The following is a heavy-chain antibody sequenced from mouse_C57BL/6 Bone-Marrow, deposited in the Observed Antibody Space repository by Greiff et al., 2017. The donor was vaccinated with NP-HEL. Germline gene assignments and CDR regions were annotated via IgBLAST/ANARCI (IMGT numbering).Heavy chain of an antibody. Sequence: VHLVESGPGLVAPSQSLSITCTVSGFSLTSYGVDWVRQSPGKGLEWLGVIWGVGSTNYNSALKSRLSISKDNSKSQVFLKMNSLQTDDTAMYYCASRLYYGYDAFAYWGQGTLVTVSA. CDR2: IWGVGST. CDR3: ASRLYYGYDAFAY. D-gene: IGHD2-2*01. CDR1: GFSLTSYG. J-gene: IGHJ3*01. V-gene: IGHV2-6*01.